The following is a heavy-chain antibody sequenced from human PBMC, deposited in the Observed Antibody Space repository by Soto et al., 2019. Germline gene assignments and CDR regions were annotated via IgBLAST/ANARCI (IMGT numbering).Heavy chain of an antibody. D-gene: IGHD4-17*01. J-gene: IGHJ4*02. Sequence: SETLSLTCAVYGGSFSGYYWSWIRQPPGKGLEWIGEINHSGSTNYNPSLKSRVTISVDTSKNQFSLKLSSVAAADTAVYYCARGANGDYDYFDYWGQGTLVTVSS. V-gene: IGHV4-34*01. CDR2: INHSGST. CDR3: ARGANGDYDYFDY. CDR1: GGSFSGYY.